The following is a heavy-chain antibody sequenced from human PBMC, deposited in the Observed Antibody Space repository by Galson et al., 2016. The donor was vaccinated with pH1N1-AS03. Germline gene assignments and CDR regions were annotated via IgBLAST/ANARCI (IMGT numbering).Heavy chain of an antibody. D-gene: IGHD1-26*01. V-gene: IGHV3-48*03. CDR2: ISYSGDTE. Sequence: SLRLSCAASGFPFSDYEMNWVRQAPGKGLEWISYISYSGDTENYADSVKGRFSIPRDNAKNSLYLQMSALRPEDTAVYYCVRPSSGSFRYWGPGTLVTVSS. J-gene: IGHJ4*02. CDR3: VRPSSGSFRY. CDR1: GFPFSDYE.